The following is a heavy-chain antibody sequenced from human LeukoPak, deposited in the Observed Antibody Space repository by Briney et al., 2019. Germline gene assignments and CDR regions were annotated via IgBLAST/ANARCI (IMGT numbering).Heavy chain of an antibody. CDR1: GFTFSDYY. CDR3: ARSVSRSPFDY. J-gene: IGHJ4*02. D-gene: IGHD2-8*01. Sequence: GGSLRLSXAASGFTFSDYYMSWIRQAPGKGLEWVSYISSSGSTIYYADSVKGRFTISRDNAKNSLYLQMNSLRAEDTAVYYCARSVSRSPFDYWGQGTLVTVSS. CDR2: ISSSGSTI. V-gene: IGHV3-11*04.